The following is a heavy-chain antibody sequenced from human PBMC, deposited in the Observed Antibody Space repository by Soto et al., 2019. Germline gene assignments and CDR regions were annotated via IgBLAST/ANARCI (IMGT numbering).Heavy chain of an antibody. CDR1: GGAFSSYA. V-gene: IGHV1-69*13. CDR2: LIPIFGTA. CDR3: ARVSNGGNSDY. D-gene: IGHD2-21*02. J-gene: IGHJ4*02. Sequence: SVKFSCKASGGAFSSYAISWVRQAPGQGLEWMGGLIPIFGTANYSQKFQGRVTLTADESTRTAYMELRSLRSEDTAVYYCARVSNGGNSDYWGQGTLVTVSS.